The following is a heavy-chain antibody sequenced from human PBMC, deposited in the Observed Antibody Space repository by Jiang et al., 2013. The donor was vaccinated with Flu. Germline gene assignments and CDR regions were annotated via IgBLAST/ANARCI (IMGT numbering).Heavy chain of an antibody. V-gene: IGHV3-23*01. CDR1: GFTFSDYA. CDR3: AKDFTNFYDSSGYYYFDY. Sequence: QLLESGGGLVQPGGSLRLSCAASGFTFSDYAMSWVRQAPGKGLGWVSVISGRDDSTFYADSVKGRFTISRDNSKNTLYLRMHSLRADDTAVYYCAKDFTNFYDSSGYYYFDYWGQGTLVTVSS. J-gene: IGHJ4*02. D-gene: IGHD3-22*01. CDR2: ISGRDDST.